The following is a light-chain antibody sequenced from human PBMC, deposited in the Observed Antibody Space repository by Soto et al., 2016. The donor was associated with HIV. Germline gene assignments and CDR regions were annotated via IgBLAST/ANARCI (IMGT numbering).Light chain of an antibody. CDR3: QQYDNPSIT. Sequence: DIQLAQSPSSLSASVGDRVTITCQASQDISNFLNWYQQRPGKPPNLLIYDASNLQTGVPSRFSGSGSGTDFTLTISSLQPEDIAIYYCQQYDNPSITFGQGTRLEIK. CDR1: QDISNF. V-gene: IGKV1-33*01. J-gene: IGKJ5*01. CDR2: DAS.